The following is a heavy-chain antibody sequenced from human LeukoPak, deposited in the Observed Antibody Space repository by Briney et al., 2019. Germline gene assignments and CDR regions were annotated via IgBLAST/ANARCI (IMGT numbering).Heavy chain of an antibody. J-gene: IGHJ3*02. CDR2: IFHSGST. V-gene: IGHV4-38-2*02. CDR3: ASNSGSYKGAFDI. CDR1: GYSISSGYY. D-gene: IGHD1-26*01. Sequence: SETLSLTCTVSGYSISSGYYWGWIRQPPGKGLEWIGSIFHSGSTYYNPSLKSRVTISVDTSKNQFSLKLSSVTAADTAVYYCASNSGSYKGAFDIWGQGTMVTVSS.